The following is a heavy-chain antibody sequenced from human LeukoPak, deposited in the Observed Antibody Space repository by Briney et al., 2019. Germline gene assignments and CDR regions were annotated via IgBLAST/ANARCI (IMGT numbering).Heavy chain of an antibody. Sequence: SETLSLTCTVSGGSLSSTNYCWGWIRQPPGKGLEWIGSIYYSGSTYYSPPLKSRVTISVDTSKSQFSLKLSSVTAADTAVYYCARGYCGGTGCHTAWFDPWGQGTLVTVSS. V-gene: IGHV4-39*01. D-gene: IGHD2-2*02. CDR3: ARGYCGGTGCHTAWFDP. CDR1: GGSLSSTNYC. J-gene: IGHJ5*02. CDR2: IYYSGST.